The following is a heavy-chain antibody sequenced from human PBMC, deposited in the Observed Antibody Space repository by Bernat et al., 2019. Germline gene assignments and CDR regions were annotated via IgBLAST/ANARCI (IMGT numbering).Heavy chain of an antibody. D-gene: IGHD2-15*01. V-gene: IGHV3-11*01. Sequence: VQLVESGGGLVKPGGSLRLSCAASGFTFSDYYMSWIRQAPGKGLEWVSYISSSGSTIYYADSVKGRFTISRDNAKNSLYLQMNSLRAEDTAVYYCARDEFEVVAASYYYGMDVWGQGTTVTVSS. CDR3: ARDEFEVVAASYYYGMDV. CDR2: ISSSGSTI. J-gene: IGHJ6*02. CDR1: GFTFSDYY.